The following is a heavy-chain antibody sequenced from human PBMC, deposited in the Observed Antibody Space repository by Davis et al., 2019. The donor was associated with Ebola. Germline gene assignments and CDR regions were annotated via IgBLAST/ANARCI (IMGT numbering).Heavy chain of an antibody. V-gene: IGHV3-74*03. CDR2: INRDGSTT. J-gene: IGHJ6*04. Sequence: GESLKISCAASGFTFSSYWMHWVRQAPGKGLVWVSCINRDGSTTTYADSVKGRFTISRDNAKNTLYLQMNNLRVEDTAVYYCARGEDSSSGFIYYYYYGMDVWGKGTTVTVSS. CDR3: ARGEDSSSGFIYYYYYGMDV. D-gene: IGHD6-25*01. CDR1: GFTFSSYW.